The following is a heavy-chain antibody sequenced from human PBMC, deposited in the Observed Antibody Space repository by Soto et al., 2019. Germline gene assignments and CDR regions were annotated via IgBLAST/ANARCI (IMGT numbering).Heavy chain of an antibody. CDR1: GGSISSGDYY. D-gene: IGHD6-19*01. J-gene: IGHJ4*02. CDR2: IYYSGST. CDR3: ARGLITGSHYSGGWYYFDS. Sequence: PSETLSLTCTVSGGSISSGDYYWSWIRQPPGKGLEWIGYIYYSGSTCYNPSLKSRVTISVDTSKNQFSLKLSSVTAADTAVYYCARGLITGSHYSGGWYYFDSWGQGTQVTVSS. V-gene: IGHV4-30-4*01.